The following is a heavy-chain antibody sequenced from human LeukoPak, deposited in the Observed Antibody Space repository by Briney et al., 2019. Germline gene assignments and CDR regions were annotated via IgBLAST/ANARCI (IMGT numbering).Heavy chain of an antibody. D-gene: IGHD6-6*01. CDR1: GGSISSSSYY. Sequence: SETLSLTCTVSGGSISSSSYYWGWIRQPPGKGLEWIGGIYYSGGTYYNPSLKSRVTISVDSYTNQFSLKLSSVTAADTAVYYCARERDRARPRPWGQGTLVTVSS. V-gene: IGHV4-39*02. CDR3: ARERDRARPRP. CDR2: IYYSGGT. J-gene: IGHJ5*02.